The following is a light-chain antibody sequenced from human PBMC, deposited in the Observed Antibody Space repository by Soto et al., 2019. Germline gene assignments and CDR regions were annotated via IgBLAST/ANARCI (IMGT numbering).Light chain of an antibody. CDR3: AVWDDSLNGYV. CDR2: SNN. CDR1: SSNIGSNT. V-gene: IGLV1-44*01. J-gene: IGLJ1*01. Sequence: QSVLTQPPSTSGTPGQRVTISCSGSSSNIGSNTVNWYQQLPGAAPKLLIQSNNQRPSGVPDRFSGSQSGTSASLAISGLQSEDEADYYCAVWDDSLNGYVFGTGTKVTVL.